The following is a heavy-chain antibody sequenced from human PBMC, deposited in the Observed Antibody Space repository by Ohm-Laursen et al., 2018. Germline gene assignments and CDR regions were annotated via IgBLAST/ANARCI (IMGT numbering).Heavy chain of an antibody. V-gene: IGHV3-11*01. CDR1: GFTFSDYY. CDR3: ARVSRGTLQSP. D-gene: IGHD5-24*01. CDR2: ISSSGSTI. Sequence: SLRLSCAASGFTFSDYYMSWIRQAPGKGLEWASYISSSGSTIYYADSVKGRFTISRDNAKNSLYLQMNSLRAEDTAVYYYARVSRGTLQSPWGQGTLVTVSS. J-gene: IGHJ5*02.